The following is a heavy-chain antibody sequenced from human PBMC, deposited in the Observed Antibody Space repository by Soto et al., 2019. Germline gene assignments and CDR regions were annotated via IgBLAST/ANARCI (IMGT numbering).Heavy chain of an antibody. D-gene: IGHD3-22*01. CDR2: IYPGDSDT. CDR1: GYSFTSYW. J-gene: IGHJ6*02. Sequence: GESLKISCKGSGYSFTSYWIGWVRQMPGKGLEWMGIIYPGDSDTRYSPSFQGQVTISADKSISTAYLQWSSLKASDTAMHYCARHENYYDSSGYQSLPYGMGVWGQGTTVTVSS. V-gene: IGHV5-51*01. CDR3: ARHENYYDSSGYQSLPYGMGV.